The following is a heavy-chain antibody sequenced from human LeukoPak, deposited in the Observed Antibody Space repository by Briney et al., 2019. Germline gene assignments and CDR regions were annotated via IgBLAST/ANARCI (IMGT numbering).Heavy chain of an antibody. CDR3: ARDSLSQYGSGSYWGFDY. D-gene: IGHD3-10*01. CDR1: GFTFSNYW. V-gene: IGHV3-7*03. CDR2: IKTDGSDK. J-gene: IGHJ4*02. Sequence: PGGSLRLSCAASGFTFSNYWVSWVRQAPGKGPEWVGDIKTDGSDKYYVGSVKGRFTISRDNAKNSLYLQMNSLRAEDTAVYYCARDSLSQYGSGSYWGFDYWGQGILVTVSS.